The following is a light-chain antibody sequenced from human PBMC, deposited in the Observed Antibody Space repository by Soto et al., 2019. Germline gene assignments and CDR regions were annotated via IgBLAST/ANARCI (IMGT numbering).Light chain of an antibody. CDR3: QQYHNWPVT. CDR1: QSVSSN. Sequence: EIVMAQSPATLSVSPGERATLSCMASQSVSSNLAWYQQKPGQAPRLLIYGASTRATGIPARFSASGSGTDFTLTVNSLQSEDIAVYYCQQYHNWPVTFGGGTKVHI. CDR2: GAS. V-gene: IGKV3-15*01. J-gene: IGKJ4*01.